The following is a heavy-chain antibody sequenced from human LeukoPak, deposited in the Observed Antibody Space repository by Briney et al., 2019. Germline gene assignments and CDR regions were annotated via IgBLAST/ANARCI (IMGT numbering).Heavy chain of an antibody. J-gene: IGHJ3*02. V-gene: IGHV1-69*02. D-gene: IGHD1-26*01. CDR1: GGTFSSYT. Sequence: SVKVSCKASGGTFSSYTISWLRQAPGQGLEWMGRIIPILGIANYAQKFQGRVTITADKSTSTAYMELSSLRSEDTAVYYCARGGSGSYYVSDAFDIWGQGTMVTVSS. CDR3: ARGGSGSYYVSDAFDI. CDR2: IIPILGIA.